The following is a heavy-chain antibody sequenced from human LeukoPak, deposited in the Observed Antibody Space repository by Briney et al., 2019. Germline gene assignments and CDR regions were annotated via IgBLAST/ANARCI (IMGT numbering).Heavy chain of an antibody. V-gene: IGHV3-43*01. D-gene: IGHD3-22*01. Sequence: GGSLRLSCAASGFTFDDYTMHWVRQAPGKGLEWVSLISWDGGRRYYADSVKGRFTISRDNSKNSLYLQMNSLRTEDTALYYCAKPADSSGVFDYWGQGTLVTVSS. J-gene: IGHJ4*02. CDR2: ISWDGGRR. CDR1: GFTFDDYT. CDR3: AKPADSSGVFDY.